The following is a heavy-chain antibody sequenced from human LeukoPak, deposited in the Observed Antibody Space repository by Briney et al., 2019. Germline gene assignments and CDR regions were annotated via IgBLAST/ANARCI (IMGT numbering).Heavy chain of an antibody. Sequence: ASVKVSCKASGYTFASYYMHWVRQAPGQGLEWMGIINPSGGSTSYAQKFQGRVTITADKSTSTAYMELSSLRSEDTAVYYCARERSYYYDSSGYGVVDYWGQGTLVTVSS. D-gene: IGHD3-22*01. V-gene: IGHV1-46*01. J-gene: IGHJ4*02. CDR2: INPSGGST. CDR1: GYTFASYY. CDR3: ARERSYYYDSSGYGVVDY.